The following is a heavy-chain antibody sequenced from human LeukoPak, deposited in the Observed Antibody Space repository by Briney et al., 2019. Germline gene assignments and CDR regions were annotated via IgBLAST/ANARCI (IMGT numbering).Heavy chain of an antibody. V-gene: IGHV1-2*02. CDR2: INPNSGGT. CDR3: AHSNYAGDAFDI. CDR1: GYTFTGYY. D-gene: IGHD4-11*01. Sequence: ASVKVSCKASGYTFTGYYMHWVRQAPGQGLEWMGWINPNSGGTNYAQKFQGRVTMTRDTSISTAYMELSRLRSDDTAVYYCAHSNYAGDAFDIWGQGTMVTVSS. J-gene: IGHJ3*02.